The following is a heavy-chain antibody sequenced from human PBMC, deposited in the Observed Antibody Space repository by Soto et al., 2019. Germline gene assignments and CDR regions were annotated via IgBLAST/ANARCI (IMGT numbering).Heavy chain of an antibody. CDR1: GYTFTSYG. CDR2: ISAYNGNT. Sequence: ASVKVSCKASGYTFTSYGISWVRQAPGQGLEWMGWISAYNGNTNYAQKLQGRVTMTRNTSISTAYMELSSLRSEDTAVYYCASSGYDQRVDYWGQGTLVTVSS. CDR3: ASSGYDQRVDY. V-gene: IGHV1-18*01. D-gene: IGHD5-12*01. J-gene: IGHJ4*02.